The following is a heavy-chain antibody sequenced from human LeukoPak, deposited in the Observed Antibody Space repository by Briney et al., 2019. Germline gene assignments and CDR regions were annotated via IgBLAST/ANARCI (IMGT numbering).Heavy chain of an antibody. CDR3: AKYLGGFGRIDS. CDR2: IGGGAGST. V-gene: IGHV3-23*01. J-gene: IGHJ4*02. D-gene: IGHD3-10*01. CDR1: GFSFSSYA. Sequence: GGSQRLSCAPSGFSFSSYAMSWVRHAPGKGLECVSAIGGGAGSTYYADSVKGRFTISRDNSKHTLYLQMNNLRDENTAVYYCAKYLGGFGRIDSWGQGTLVTVSS.